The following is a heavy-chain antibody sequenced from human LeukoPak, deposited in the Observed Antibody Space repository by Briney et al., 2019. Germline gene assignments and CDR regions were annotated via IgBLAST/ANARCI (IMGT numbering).Heavy chain of an antibody. J-gene: IGHJ5*02. CDR3: AREYDFWTGRDSSKGWLDP. CDR2: IYISGST. V-gene: IGHV4-4*07. Sequence: PSETLSLTCSVSGVSINDHYWTWVRQPAGRGLEWVGHIYISGSTDYNPSLKSRVTLSVDMSKNQFSLRLTSVPAADTAVYYCAREYDFWTGRDSSKGWLDPWGPGILVAVSS. CDR1: GVSINDHY. D-gene: IGHD3-3*01.